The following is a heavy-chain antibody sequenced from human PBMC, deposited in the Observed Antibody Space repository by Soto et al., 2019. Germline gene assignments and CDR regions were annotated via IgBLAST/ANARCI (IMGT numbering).Heavy chain of an antibody. CDR1: GFTFSSQW. Sequence: EVQLVESGGGLVQPGGSLRLSCAASGFTFSSQWLHWVRQAPGKGLVWISRINNDGTSTNYADSVKGRFTVPRDNAKKTMSLQMNSLRAEDTAVYYCASWRGGYTYGLDHWGQGTPVTVSS. V-gene: IGHV3-74*01. CDR2: INNDGTST. CDR3: ASWRGGYTYGLDH. D-gene: IGHD5-18*01. J-gene: IGHJ4*02.